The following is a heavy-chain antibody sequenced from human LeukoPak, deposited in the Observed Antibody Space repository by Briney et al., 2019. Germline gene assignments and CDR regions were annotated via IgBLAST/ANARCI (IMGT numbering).Heavy chain of an antibody. CDR3: ARGNPYYYYMDV. J-gene: IGHJ6*03. CDR1: GGSISSYY. Sequence: SETLSLTCTVSGGSISSYYWSWIRQPPGKGLEWIGYIYYSGSTNYNPSLKSRVTISVDTSKNQFSLKLSSVTAADTAVYYCARGNPYYYYMDVWGKGTTVTVSS. CDR2: IYYSGST. V-gene: IGHV4-59*08.